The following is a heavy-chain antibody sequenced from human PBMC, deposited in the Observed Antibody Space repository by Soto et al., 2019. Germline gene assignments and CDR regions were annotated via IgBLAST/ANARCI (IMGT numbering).Heavy chain of an antibody. CDR1: GGSISSSSYY. J-gene: IGHJ4*02. V-gene: IGHV4-39*01. D-gene: IGHD2-2*01. Sequence: QLQLQESGPGLVKPSETLSLTCTVSGGSISSSSYYWGWIRQPPGKGLEWIGSIHYSGSTDYNPSPKSRVTTSVDTSKNQFSLKLSSVTAADTAVYYCARHPASRPFDYWGQGTLVTVSS. CDR2: IHYSGST. CDR3: ARHPASRPFDY.